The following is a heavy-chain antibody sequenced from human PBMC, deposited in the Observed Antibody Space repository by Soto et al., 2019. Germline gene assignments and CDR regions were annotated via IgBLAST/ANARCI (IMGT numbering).Heavy chain of an antibody. CDR2: IYWDDDK. V-gene: IGHV2-5*02. J-gene: IGHJ3*01. Sequence: QIILKESGPTLVKPTQTLTLTCTFSGFSLSADGVGVGWIRQPPGKALEWLALIYWDDDKRYRPSLKSRLTITKDTSKNQVVLTMTNMDPVDTATYYCAHAYGGTSWPNDAFDVWGQGTVVTVSS. CDR1: GFSLSADGVG. D-gene: IGHD2-2*01. CDR3: AHAYGGTSWPNDAFDV.